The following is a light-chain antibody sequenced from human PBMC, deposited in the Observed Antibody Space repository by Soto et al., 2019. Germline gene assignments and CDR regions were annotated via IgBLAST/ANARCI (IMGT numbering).Light chain of an antibody. V-gene: IGKV3-15*01. CDR1: QSVRSN. Sequence: EIVMTQSPVTLSVSPGERATLSCRASQSVRSNLAWYQHKPGQAPRLLIYGASTRATGIPARFSGSGSGTEFTLTISSLQSEDFAVYYCQQYNNWPWTFGQGTKVEIK. J-gene: IGKJ1*01. CDR3: QQYNNWPWT. CDR2: GAS.